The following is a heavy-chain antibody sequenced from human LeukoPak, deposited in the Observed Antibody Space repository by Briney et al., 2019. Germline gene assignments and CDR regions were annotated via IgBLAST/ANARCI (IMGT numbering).Heavy chain of an antibody. CDR3: AREGTITAYNFDY. J-gene: IGHJ4*02. CDR2: VMYDGSEK. Sequence: GGSLRLSCAASGFIFNTYWMSWVRQAPGKGLEWVANVMYDGSEKHYLDSVKGRFTISRDDAKNSLYLQMNSLRAEDTAVYYCAREGTITAYNFDYWGLGTLVTVSS. D-gene: IGHD5-12*01. CDR1: GFIFNTYW. V-gene: IGHV3-7*05.